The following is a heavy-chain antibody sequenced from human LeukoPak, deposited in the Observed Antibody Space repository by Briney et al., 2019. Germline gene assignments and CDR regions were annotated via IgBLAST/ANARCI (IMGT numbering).Heavy chain of an antibody. CDR2: ISGSGGST. CDR1: GFTFTSYG. J-gene: IGHJ3*02. V-gene: IGHV3-23*01. Sequence: GGSLRLSCVASGFTFTSYGMHWVRQAPGKGLEWVSAISGSGGSTYYADSVKGRFTISRDNSKNTLYLQMNSLRAEDTAVYYCASPSSLTGYYDAFDIWGQGTMVTVSS. CDR3: ASPSSLTGYYDAFDI. D-gene: IGHD3-9*01.